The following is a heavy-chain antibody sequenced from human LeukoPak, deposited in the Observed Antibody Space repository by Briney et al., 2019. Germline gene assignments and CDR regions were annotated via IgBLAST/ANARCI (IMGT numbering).Heavy chain of an antibody. D-gene: IGHD3-22*01. J-gene: IGHJ4*02. CDR1: GGSISSYY. CDR2: IYYSGST. V-gene: IGHV4-59*01. Sequence: SETLSLTCTVSGGSISSYYWSWIRQPPGKGLEWIGYIYYSGSTNYNPSLKSRVTISVDTSKNQFSLRLSSVTAADTAVYYCARAFWYYDSSGYLYYFDYWGQGTLVTVSS. CDR3: ARAFWYYDSSGYLYYFDY.